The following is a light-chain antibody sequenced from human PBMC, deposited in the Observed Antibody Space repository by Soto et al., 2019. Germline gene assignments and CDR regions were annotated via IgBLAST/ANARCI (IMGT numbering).Light chain of an antibody. CDR2: GIS. J-gene: IGKJ3*01. V-gene: IGKV3-15*01. Sequence: EVVLTQSPDNLSLSPGERATLSCRASQSVSAGRLAWYQQKPGQAPRLLIYGISSRATGVPARFSGSGSGTEFTLTINSLQSEDFAVYFCQQYDNLPLTFGPGTKVDIK. CDR1: QSVSAGR. CDR3: QQYDNLPLT.